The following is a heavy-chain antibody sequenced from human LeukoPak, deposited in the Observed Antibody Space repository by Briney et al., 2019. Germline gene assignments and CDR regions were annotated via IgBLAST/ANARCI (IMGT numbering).Heavy chain of an antibody. Sequence: GGSLRLSCATSGFTVSSNYMSWVRQAPGKGLEWVSVIYSGGSTYYADSVKGRITISRDDSKNTLYLQMDSLRAEDTAVYYCATGSLGDYYYGMDVWGQGTTVTVSS. CDR3: ATGSLGDYYYGMDV. CDR2: IYSGGST. V-gene: IGHV3-66*01. D-gene: IGHD6-13*01. CDR1: GFTVSSNY. J-gene: IGHJ6*02.